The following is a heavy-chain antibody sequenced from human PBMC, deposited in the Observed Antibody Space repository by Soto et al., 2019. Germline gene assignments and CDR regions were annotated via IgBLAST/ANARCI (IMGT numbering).Heavy chain of an antibody. V-gene: IGHV4-4*02. J-gene: IGHJ4*02. CDR3: ARHIAVSGTRGFDF. Sequence: QVQLQESGPGLMKPSGTLSLTCAVSGGSISTNWWSWVRQPPGKGLEWIGEIYHSGRTNYIPSLANRVTMSVDKSQNPLSLILNSVTAADTAVYYCARHIAVSGTRGFDFWGQGTLVTVSS. D-gene: IGHD6-19*01. CDR1: GGSISTNW. CDR2: IYHSGRT.